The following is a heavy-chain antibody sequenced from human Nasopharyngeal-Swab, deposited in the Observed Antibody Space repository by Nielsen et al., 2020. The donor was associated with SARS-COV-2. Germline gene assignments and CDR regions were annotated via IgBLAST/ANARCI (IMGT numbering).Heavy chain of an antibody. J-gene: IGHJ5*02. CDR3: VKDLAYDEVS. CDR1: GFTFSNYA. CDR2: INTRGDDT. Sequence: GGSLRLSCAASGFTFSNYAMSWVRQAPGKGLEWVSTINTRGDDTHYVDSVRGRFTVSRDNSKNTLYLQMNSLRGEDTAIYYCVKDLAYDEVSWGQGTLVTVSS. V-gene: IGHV3-23*01. D-gene: IGHD5-12*01.